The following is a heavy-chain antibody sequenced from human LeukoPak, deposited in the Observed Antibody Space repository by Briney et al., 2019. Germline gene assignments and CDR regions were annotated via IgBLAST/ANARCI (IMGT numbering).Heavy chain of an antibody. CDR3: ARAYYYDSSGDFDY. CDR2: MNPNSGNT. Sequence: ASVKVSCKASGYTFTSYDINWVRQATGQGLEWMGWMNPNSGNTGYAQKFQGRVTMTRNTSISTAYMELSSLRSEDTAVYYRARAYYYDSSGDFDYRGQGTLVTVSS. CDR1: GYTFTSYD. J-gene: IGHJ4*02. D-gene: IGHD3-22*01. V-gene: IGHV1-8*01.